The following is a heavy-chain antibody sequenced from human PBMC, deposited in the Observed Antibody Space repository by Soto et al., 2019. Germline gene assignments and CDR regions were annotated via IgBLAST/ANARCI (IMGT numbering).Heavy chain of an antibody. CDR1: GFTFSSYA. CDR3: ARDLIYYYDRSGYYFGNYFDY. D-gene: IGHD3-22*01. CDR2: ISYDGSNK. J-gene: IGHJ4*02. Sequence: GGSLRLSCAASGFTFSSYAMYWVRQAPGKGLEWVAVISYDGSNKYYADSVKGRFTISRDNSKNTLYLEMNSLRAEDTAMYYCARDLIYYYDRSGYYFGNYFDYWGQGTLVTVSS. V-gene: IGHV3-30*04.